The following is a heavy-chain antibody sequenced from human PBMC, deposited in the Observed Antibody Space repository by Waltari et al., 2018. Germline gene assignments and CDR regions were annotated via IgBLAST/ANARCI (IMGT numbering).Heavy chain of an antibody. D-gene: IGHD3-10*01. CDR1: GFTFNTAW. Sequence: EVQVVVSGGGLVKPGGSLRLSCAASGFTFNTAWMSWVRQAPGKGLELVGRIKSKTDGGTTDFATPVKGRFSISRDDSKNTVSLQMNSLKTEDTAMYYCTTGGSYFPFWGQGTLVTVSS. J-gene: IGHJ4*02. V-gene: IGHV3-15*01. CDR3: TTGGSYFPF. CDR2: IKSKTDGGTT.